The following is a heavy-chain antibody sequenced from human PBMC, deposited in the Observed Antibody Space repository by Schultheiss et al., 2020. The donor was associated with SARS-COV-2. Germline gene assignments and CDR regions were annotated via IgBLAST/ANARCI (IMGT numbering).Heavy chain of an antibody. Sequence: ASVKVSCKASGGTFTSYGISWVRQAPGQGLEWMGWISAYNGNTNYAQKLQGRVTMTTDTSTSTAYMELRSLRSDDTAVYYCARDPGGDSNYGSDYWGQGTLVTVSS. D-gene: IGHD4-11*01. CDR2: ISAYNGNT. V-gene: IGHV1-18*01. J-gene: IGHJ4*02. CDR1: GGTFTSYG. CDR3: ARDPGGDSNYGSDY.